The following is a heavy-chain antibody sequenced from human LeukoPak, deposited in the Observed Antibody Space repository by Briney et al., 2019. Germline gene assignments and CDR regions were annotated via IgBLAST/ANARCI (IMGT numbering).Heavy chain of an antibody. Sequence: GRSLRLSCAASGFTFSSYAMHWVRQAPGKGLEWVAVISYDGSNKYYADSVKGRFTISRDNSKNTLYLQMNSRRAEDTAVYYCASLYSSSSKFDYWGQGTLVTVSS. J-gene: IGHJ4*02. D-gene: IGHD6-6*01. CDR1: GFTFSSYA. CDR2: ISYDGSNK. CDR3: ASLYSSSSKFDY. V-gene: IGHV3-30*04.